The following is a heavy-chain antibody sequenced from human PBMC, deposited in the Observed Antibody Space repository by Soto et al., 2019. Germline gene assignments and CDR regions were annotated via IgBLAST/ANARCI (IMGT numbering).Heavy chain of an antibody. V-gene: IGHV3-21*01. CDR1: GFTFSSYS. CDR3: AREIVGATTDY. J-gene: IGHJ4*02. Sequence: EVQLVESGGGLVKPGGSLRLSCAASGFTFSSYSMNWVRQAPGKGLEWVSSISSGSSYIYYADSVKGRFTISRDNAKNSLYLQMNSLRAEDTAVYFCAREIVGATTDYWGQGTLVTVSS. CDR2: ISSGSSYI. D-gene: IGHD1-26*01.